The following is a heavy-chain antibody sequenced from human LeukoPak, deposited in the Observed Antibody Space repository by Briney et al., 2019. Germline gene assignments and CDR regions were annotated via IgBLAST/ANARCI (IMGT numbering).Heavy chain of an antibody. Sequence: GGSLRLSCAASGFAFSSYGMHWVRQAPGKGLEWVAVISYDGSNKYYADSVKGRFTISRDNSRNTLYLQMNSLRAEDTAVYYCAKGTYYYGSTESTGSWYFDLWGRGTLVTVSS. CDR2: ISYDGSNK. J-gene: IGHJ2*01. D-gene: IGHD3-10*01. CDR3: AKGTYYYGSTESTGSWYFDL. V-gene: IGHV3-30*18. CDR1: GFAFSSYG.